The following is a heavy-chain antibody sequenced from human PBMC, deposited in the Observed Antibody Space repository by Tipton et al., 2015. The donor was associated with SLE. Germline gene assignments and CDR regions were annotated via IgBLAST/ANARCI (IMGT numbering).Heavy chain of an antibody. D-gene: IGHD6-25*01. CDR1: GGSVSSGTYY. CDR2: TYYSGCT. Sequence: TLSLTCTVSGGSVSSGTYYWGWICQPPGKGLEWIGSTYYSGCTYYNPSLKSRAIISVDTSKNQFSLKLSSVTAADTAIYYCAKLFGSAYWYYMDVWGKGTTVTVS. V-gene: IGHV4-39*01. CDR3: AKLFGSAYWYYMDV. J-gene: IGHJ6*03.